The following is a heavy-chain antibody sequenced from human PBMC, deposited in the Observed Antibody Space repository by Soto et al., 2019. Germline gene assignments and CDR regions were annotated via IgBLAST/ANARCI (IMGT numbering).Heavy chain of an antibody. Sequence: SETLSLTCAVSGYSISSGYYWGWIRQPPGKGLEWIGSIYHSGSTYYNPSLKSRVTISVDTSKNQFSLKLSSVTAADTAVYYCASVVPAATSPFDYWGQGTLVTVSS. CDR1: GYSISSGYY. D-gene: IGHD2-2*01. J-gene: IGHJ4*02. CDR2: IYHSGST. CDR3: ASVVPAATSPFDY. V-gene: IGHV4-38-2*01.